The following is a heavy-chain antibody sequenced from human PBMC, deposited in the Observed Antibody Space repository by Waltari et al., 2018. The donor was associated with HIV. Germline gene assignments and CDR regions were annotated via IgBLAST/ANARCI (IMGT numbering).Heavy chain of an antibody. D-gene: IGHD6-6*01. J-gene: IGHJ5*02. CDR2: ISSSGNFK. CDR3: ARDSRGSTWSLNWFDP. Sequence: EVQLVESGGGPVKPGESLRPSCVTSGFIFNTSSLNRVRQAPGKGPEWVSSISSSGNFKHYADSVKGRFTISRDNAENSLYLQMNGLRAEDTAIYYCARDSRGSTWSLNWFDPWGQGTLVTVSS. CDR1: GFIFNTSS. V-gene: IGHV3-21*02.